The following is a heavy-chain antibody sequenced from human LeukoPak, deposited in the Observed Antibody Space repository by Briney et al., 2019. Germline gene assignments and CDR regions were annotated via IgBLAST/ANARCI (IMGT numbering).Heavy chain of an antibody. J-gene: IGHJ4*02. D-gene: IGHD2-2*01. CDR2: IYYSGST. CDR3: ARQLNYCSSTSCHFDY. Sequence: PSETLSLTCTVSGGSISSGGYYWSWVRQHPGKGLEWIGYIYYSGSTYYNPSLKSRVTISVDTSNNQFSLKLSSVTAADTAMYYCARQLNYCSSTSCHFDYWGQGTLVTVSS. V-gene: IGHV4-39*01. CDR1: GGSISSGGYY.